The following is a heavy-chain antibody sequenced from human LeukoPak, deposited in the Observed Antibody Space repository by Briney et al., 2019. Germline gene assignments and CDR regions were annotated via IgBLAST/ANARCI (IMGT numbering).Heavy chain of an antibody. Sequence: ASVKVSCKASGYTFTSYAMNWVRQAPGQGLEWMGWINTNTGNPTYAQGFTGRFVFSLDTSVSTAYLQISSLKAEDTAVYYCASYYDSSGYYPPFDYWGQGTLVTVSS. J-gene: IGHJ4*02. CDR3: ASYYDSSGYYPPFDY. CDR2: INTNTGNP. D-gene: IGHD3-22*01. V-gene: IGHV7-4-1*02. CDR1: GYTFTSYA.